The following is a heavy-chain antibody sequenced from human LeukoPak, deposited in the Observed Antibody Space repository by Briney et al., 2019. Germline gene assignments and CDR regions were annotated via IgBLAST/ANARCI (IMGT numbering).Heavy chain of an antibody. CDR2: IYNSGST. V-gene: IGHV4-31*03. Sequence: SGTLSLTCTVSGGSISSGGYYWSWIRQHPGKGLEWIGYIYNSGSTYYNPSLKSRVTISVDTSKNQFSLKLSSVTAADTAVYYCARTDRSSGFDYWGQGTLVTVSS. J-gene: IGHJ4*02. CDR3: ARTDRSSGFDY. CDR1: GGSISSGGYY.